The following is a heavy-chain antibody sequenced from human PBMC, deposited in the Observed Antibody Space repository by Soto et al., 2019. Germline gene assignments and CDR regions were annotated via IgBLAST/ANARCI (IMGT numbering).Heavy chain of an antibody. V-gene: IGHV4-39*07. J-gene: IGHJ6*02. CDR1: GGSISSISYY. D-gene: IGHD3-10*01. CDR2: IYYTGTT. Sequence: SETLSLTCNVSGGSISSISYYWDWIRQPPGKGPEWIGTIYYTGTTYYNPSLKSRVTISVDRSKNQVSLKLSAVTAADTAVYFCARAAYGSGSYYAPYYYYAMDVWGQGTTVTVSS. CDR3: ARAAYGSGSYYAPYYYYAMDV.